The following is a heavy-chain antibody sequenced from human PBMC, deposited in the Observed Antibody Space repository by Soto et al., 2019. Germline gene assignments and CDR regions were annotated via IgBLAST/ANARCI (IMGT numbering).Heavy chain of an antibody. V-gene: IGHV3-21*01. J-gene: IGHJ4*02. CDR3: ARDTARERGDCFY. D-gene: IGHD2-21*02. Sequence: GGSLRLSCAASGFTFSSYSMNWARQAPGKGLEWVSSISSSSSYIYYADSVKGRFTISRDNAKNSLYLQMNSLRAEDTAVYYCARDTARERGDCFYWGQGTLVTVSS. CDR1: GFTFSSYS. CDR2: ISSSSSYI.